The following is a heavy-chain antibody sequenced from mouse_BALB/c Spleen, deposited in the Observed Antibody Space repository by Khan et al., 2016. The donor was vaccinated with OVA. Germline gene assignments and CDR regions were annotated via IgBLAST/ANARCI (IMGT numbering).Heavy chain of an antibody. V-gene: IGHV1-20*02. D-gene: IGHD1-1*01. Sequence: VQLKESGPELVKPWASVKISCKASGYSFTGYFMNWVMQSHGKSLEWMGRINPHIGETFYNQKFKGKATLTVDESSSTAHMELRSLASEDSAFYYCTRIYRSDFDYWGQGTTVTVSS. CDR2: INPHIGET. CDR1: GYSFTGYF. CDR3: TRIYRSDFDY. J-gene: IGHJ2*01.